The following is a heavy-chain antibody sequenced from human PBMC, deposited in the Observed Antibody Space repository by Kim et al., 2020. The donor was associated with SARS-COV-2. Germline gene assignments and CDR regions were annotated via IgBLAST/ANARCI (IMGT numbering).Heavy chain of an antibody. CDR2: SGT. CDR3: TRNYDMDV. V-gene: IGHV3-74*01. Sequence: SGTADADSVKGRFTISRDNAKNTLYLQMNSLRAEDTAVYYCTRNYDMDVWGQGTTVTVSS. J-gene: IGHJ6*02.